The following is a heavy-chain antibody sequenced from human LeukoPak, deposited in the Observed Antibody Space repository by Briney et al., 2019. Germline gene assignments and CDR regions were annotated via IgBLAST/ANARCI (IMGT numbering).Heavy chain of an antibody. D-gene: IGHD5-18*01. V-gene: IGHV4-59*01. CDR2: IYYSGST. CDR1: GGSTSSYY. Sequence: SETLSLTCTVSGGSTSSYYWSWIRQPPGKGLEWIGYIYYSGSTNYNPSLKSRVTISVDTSKNQFSLKLSSVTAADTAVYYCASVDTAMVDLYFDLWGRGTLVTVSS. J-gene: IGHJ2*01. CDR3: ASVDTAMVDLYFDL.